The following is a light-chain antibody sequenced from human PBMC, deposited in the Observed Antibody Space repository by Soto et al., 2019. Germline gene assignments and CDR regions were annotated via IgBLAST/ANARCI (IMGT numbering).Light chain of an antibody. J-gene: IGLJ1*01. CDR2: DVT. Sequence: QSALTQPASVSGSPGQSITISCTGTSSDVGGYNYVSWFQQYPGKAPKIMIYDVTNRPSGVPDRFSGSKSGNTASLTISGLQAEDEADYYCSSCTSSVSYVFGTGTKVTVL. CDR3: SSCTSSVSYV. V-gene: IGLV2-14*03. CDR1: SSDVGGYNY.